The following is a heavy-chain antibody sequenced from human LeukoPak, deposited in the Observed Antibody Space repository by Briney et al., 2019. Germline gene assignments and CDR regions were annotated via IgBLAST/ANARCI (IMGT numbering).Heavy chain of an antibody. CDR2: INWNGGGT. J-gene: IGHJ6*02. Sequence: GRALRLSCAATGFTFKDYGMPWVRQPPGKGLEWVSSINWNGGGTDYADSVKGRFTISRDNAKNSLYLQLSSLRPEDTALYYCAKHMRATNTYSFFGLDVWGQGTTVTVSS. CDR3: AKHMRATNTYSFFGLDV. V-gene: IGHV3-9*01. CDR1: GFTFKDYG. D-gene: IGHD1-26*01.